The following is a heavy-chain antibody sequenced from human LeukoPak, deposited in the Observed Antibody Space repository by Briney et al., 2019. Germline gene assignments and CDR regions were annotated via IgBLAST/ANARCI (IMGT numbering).Heavy chain of an antibody. CDR1: GYSISSGYY. V-gene: IGHV4-38-2*02. Sequence: SETLSLTCAVSGYSISSGYYWGWIRQPPGKGLEWSGSIYHSGSTYYNPSLKSRVTISVDTSKNQFSLKLSSVTAADTAVYYCARERVVPAAIQQGYFDYWGQGTLVTVSS. CDR3: ARERVVPAAIQQGYFDY. CDR2: IYHSGST. J-gene: IGHJ4*02. D-gene: IGHD2-2*02.